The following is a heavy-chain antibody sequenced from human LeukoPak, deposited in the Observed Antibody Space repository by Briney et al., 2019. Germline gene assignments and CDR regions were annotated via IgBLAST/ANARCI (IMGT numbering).Heavy chain of an antibody. D-gene: IGHD3-22*01. CDR1: GYTFTSYY. CDR3: ARMYYYDSSGYSANWFDP. Sequence: ASVKVSCKPSGYTFTSYYIHWVRQAPGQGLEWMGIINPSGGSTSYAQKFQGRVTMTRDMSTSTVYMELSSLRSEDTAVYYWARMYYYDSSGYSANWFDPWGRGTLVIVSS. J-gene: IGHJ5*02. V-gene: IGHV1-46*03. CDR2: INPSGGST.